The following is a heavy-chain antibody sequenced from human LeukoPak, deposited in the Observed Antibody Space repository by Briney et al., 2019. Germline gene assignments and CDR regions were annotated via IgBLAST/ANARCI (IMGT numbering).Heavy chain of an antibody. V-gene: IGHV1-8*01. D-gene: IGHD3-9*01. Sequence: ASVKVSCKASGYTFTSYDINWVRQATGQGLEWMGWMNPNSGNTGYAQKFQGRVTMTRNTSISTAYMERSSLRSEDPAVYYCARGPDWFSSWFDPWGQGTLVPVSS. CDR2: MNPNSGNT. J-gene: IGHJ5*02. CDR1: GYTFTSYD. CDR3: ARGPDWFSSWFDP.